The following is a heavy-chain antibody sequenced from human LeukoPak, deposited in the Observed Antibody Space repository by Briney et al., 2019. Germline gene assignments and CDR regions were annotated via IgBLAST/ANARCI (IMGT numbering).Heavy chain of an antibody. V-gene: IGHV3-23*01. D-gene: IGHD3-10*01. J-gene: IGHJ4*02. Sequence: PGGSLRLSCAAAGFTFISYGMTWVRQAPGKGLEWVSAISGSGGSTSYADSVKGRFTISRDNSKNTLDLQMNRPRAEDTAVYYCAKSAGSGSYYLNDYWGQGTLVTVSS. CDR3: AKSAGSGSYYLNDY. CDR2: ISGSGGST. CDR1: GFTFISYG.